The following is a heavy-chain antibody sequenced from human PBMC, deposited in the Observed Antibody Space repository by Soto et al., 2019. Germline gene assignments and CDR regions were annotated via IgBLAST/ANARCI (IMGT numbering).Heavy chain of an antibody. V-gene: IGHV4-61*01. CDR2: IYYSGGT. CDR3: ARDGLCSGGDCYVDS. CDR1: GGSVSSGSHH. J-gene: IGHJ4*02. D-gene: IGHD2-15*01. Sequence: QVQLQESGPGLVKPSETLSLTCTVSGGSVSSGSHHWSWIRQPPGKGLEWIGYIYYSGGTNYNPSLESRVTISVDTSKNQCSLKLSSVTAADTAVYYCARDGLCSGGDCYVDSWGQGPLVTVSS.